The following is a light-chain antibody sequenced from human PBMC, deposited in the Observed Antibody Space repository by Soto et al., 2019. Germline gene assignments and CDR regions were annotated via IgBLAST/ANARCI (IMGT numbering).Light chain of an antibody. Sequence: DIQLTQSPSFLSADVGDRVTITCRASQGISSPSAGYQQIPWKGPKLMIYAASTLQSGVPSRFSGSGSGTDFDLAMSSLQPEDFAAYFCQQVNGYPHTFDQETKLQIK. CDR1: QGISSP. CDR3: QQVNGYPHT. CDR2: AAS. V-gene: IGKV1-9*01. J-gene: IGKJ2*01.